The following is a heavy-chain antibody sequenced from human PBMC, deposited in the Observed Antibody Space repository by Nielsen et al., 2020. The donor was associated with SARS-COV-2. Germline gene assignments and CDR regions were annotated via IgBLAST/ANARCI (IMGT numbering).Heavy chain of an antibody. V-gene: IGHV1-8*01. CDR2: MNPNSGNT. J-gene: IGHJ3*02. Sequence: ASVKVSCKASGYTFTSYDINWVRQATGQGLEWMGWMNPNSGNTGYAQKFQGRVTMTRNTSISTAYMELSSLRSEDTAVYYCARGGSGGGGTPPYAFDNWGQGTMVTVSS. CDR1: GYTFTSYD. CDR3: ARGGSGGGGTPPYAFDN. D-gene: IGHD2-15*01.